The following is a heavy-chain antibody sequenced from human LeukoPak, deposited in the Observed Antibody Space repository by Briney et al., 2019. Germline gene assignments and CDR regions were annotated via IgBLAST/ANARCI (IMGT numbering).Heavy chain of an antibody. J-gene: IGHJ6*02. D-gene: IGHD4-23*01. V-gene: IGHV3-53*04. CDR1: GFTFSSNY. CDR3: ARLHRVNYYYYYGMDV. Sequence: PGGSLRLSCAASGFTFSSNYMSWVRQAPGRGLEWVSVIYSGGSTYYADSVKGRFTISRHNSKNTLYLQMNSLRAEDTAVYYCARLHRVNYYYYYGMDVWGQGTTVTVSS. CDR2: IYSGGST.